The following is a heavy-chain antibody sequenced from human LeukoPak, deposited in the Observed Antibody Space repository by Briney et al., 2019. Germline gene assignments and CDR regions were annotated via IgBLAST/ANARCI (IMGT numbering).Heavy chain of an antibody. CDR2: ISSSSSYI. V-gene: IGHV3-21*01. CDR3: ARDDRTGWNYPFGY. CDR1: GFTFSSYS. D-gene: IGHD1-7*01. J-gene: IGHJ4*02. Sequence: GGSLRLSCAASGFTFSSYSMNWVRQAPGKGLEWVSSISSSSSYIYYADSVKGRFTISRDNAKNSLYLQMNSLRAEDTAVYYCARDDRTGWNYPFGYWGQGTLVTVSS.